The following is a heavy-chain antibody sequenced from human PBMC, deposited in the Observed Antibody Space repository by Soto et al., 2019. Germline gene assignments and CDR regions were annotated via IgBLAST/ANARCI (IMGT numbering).Heavy chain of an antibody. Sequence: QVQLQESGPGLVKPSGTLSLTCAVSGGSISSSNWWSWVRQPPGKGLEWIGEIYHSGSTNYNPSLKRRATISVDKSKNQFSRKLSSVTAADTAVYYCASVRGGYYYAMDVWGQGTTVTVSS. V-gene: IGHV4-4*02. J-gene: IGHJ6*02. CDR1: GGSISSSNW. D-gene: IGHD3-10*02. CDR3: ASVRGGYYYAMDV. CDR2: IYHSGST.